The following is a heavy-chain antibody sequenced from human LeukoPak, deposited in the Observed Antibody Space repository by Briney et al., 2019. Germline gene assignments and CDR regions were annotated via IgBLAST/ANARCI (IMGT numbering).Heavy chain of an antibody. CDR1: GFTFNSYS. CDR3: AREDPYSEGMDV. D-gene: IGHD3-9*01. J-gene: IGHJ6*02. CDR2: ISDSSTYI. Sequence: GGSLRLSCAASGFTFNSYSMNWVRQAPGKGLEWVSSISDSSTYIYYADSVKGRFTISRDSAKNTLYLQMNSLRAEDTAVYYCAREDPYSEGMDVWGQGTSVTVSS. V-gene: IGHV3-21*01.